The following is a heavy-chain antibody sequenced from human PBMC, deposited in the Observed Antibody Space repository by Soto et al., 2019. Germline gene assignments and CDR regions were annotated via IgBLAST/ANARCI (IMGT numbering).Heavy chain of an antibody. Sequence: GGSLRLSCAASGFTFSSYSMNWVRQAPGKGLEWVSYISSSSSTIYYADSVKGRFTISRDNAKNSLYLQMNSLRDEDTAVYYCARDREQWLVQSGVYDYWGQGTLVTVSS. CDR3: ARDREQWLVQSGVYDY. CDR1: GFTFSSYS. CDR2: ISSSSSTI. J-gene: IGHJ4*02. D-gene: IGHD6-19*01. V-gene: IGHV3-48*02.